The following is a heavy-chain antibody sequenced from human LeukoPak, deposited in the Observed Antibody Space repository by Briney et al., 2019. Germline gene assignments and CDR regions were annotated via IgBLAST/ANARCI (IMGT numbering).Heavy chain of an antibody. CDR2: INPNSGGT. CDR1: GYTFTGYY. V-gene: IGHV1-2*02. D-gene: IGHD6-13*01. Sequence: ASVKVSCKASGYTFTGYYMHWVRQAPGQGLEWMGRINPNSGGTNYAQKFQSRVTMTRDTSISTAYMELSRLRSDDTAVYYCARGGYSSSWYWFDPWGQGTLVTVSS. J-gene: IGHJ5*02. CDR3: ARGGYSSSWYWFDP.